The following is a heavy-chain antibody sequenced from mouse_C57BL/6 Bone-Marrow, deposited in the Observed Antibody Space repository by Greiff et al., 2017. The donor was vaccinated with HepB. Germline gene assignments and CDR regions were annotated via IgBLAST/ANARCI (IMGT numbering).Heavy chain of an antibody. V-gene: IGHV1-47*01. J-gene: IGHJ1*03. D-gene: IGHD1-1*01. CDR3: ARGGSEGGYFDV. CDR2: FHPYNDDT. Sequence: VQLQESGAELVKPGASVKMSCKASGYTFTTYPIEWVKQNHGKSLEWIGNFHPYNDDTKYNEKFKGKATLTVEKSSSTVYLELSRLTSDDSAVYYCARGGSEGGYFDVWGTGTTVTVSS. CDR1: GYTFTTYP.